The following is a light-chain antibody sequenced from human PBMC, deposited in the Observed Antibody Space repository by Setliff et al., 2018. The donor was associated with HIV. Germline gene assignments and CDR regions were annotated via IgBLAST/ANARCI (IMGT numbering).Light chain of an antibody. J-gene: IGLJ1*01. CDR1: TSNIGSNT. V-gene: IGLV1-44*01. CDR3: AAWDDSLNGYV. Sequence: QSVLTQPPSASGTPGQRVTISCSGSTSNIGSNTVNWYQQLPGTAPRLLIYSNNQRPSGVPDRVSGSKSGTSASLAISGLQSEDEADYYCAAWDDSLNGYVFGTGTKV. CDR2: SNN.